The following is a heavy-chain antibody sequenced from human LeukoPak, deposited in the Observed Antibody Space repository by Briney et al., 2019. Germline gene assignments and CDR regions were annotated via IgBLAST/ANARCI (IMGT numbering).Heavy chain of an antibody. Sequence: SETLSLTCTVSGGSISSSSYYWGWIRQPPGKGLEWIGSIYYSGSTYYNPSLKSRVTISVDTSKNQFSLKLSSVIAADTAVYYCARHGEITVALNWFDPWGQGTLVTVSS. CDR3: ARHGEITVALNWFDP. D-gene: IGHD6-19*01. V-gene: IGHV4-39*01. CDR1: GGSISSSSYY. CDR2: IYYSGST. J-gene: IGHJ5*02.